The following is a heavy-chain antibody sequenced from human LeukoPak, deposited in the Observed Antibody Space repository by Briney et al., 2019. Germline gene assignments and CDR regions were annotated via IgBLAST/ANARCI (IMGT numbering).Heavy chain of an antibody. CDR2: IKRDGSEK. J-gene: IGHJ4*02. Sequence: GGSLRLSCAGSGFTFRNYWMSWVRLAPGRGLEWVANIKRDGSEKHYVDSVKGRLTISRDNAKNSLYLQMNSLRAEDTAVYYCAREEFWGQGTLVTVSS. CDR3: AREEF. V-gene: IGHV3-7*01. CDR1: GFTFRNYW.